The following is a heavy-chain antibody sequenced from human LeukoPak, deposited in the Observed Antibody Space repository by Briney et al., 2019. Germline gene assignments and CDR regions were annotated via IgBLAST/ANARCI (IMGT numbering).Heavy chain of an antibody. V-gene: IGHV3-7*01. CDR2: IRPDGRVQ. D-gene: IGHD2-2*02. J-gene: IGHJ4*02. CDR3: ARNPSIVVVPAAIQGYYFDY. Sequence: PGGSLRLSCAAAGFPFSSYWMSWVRQAPGKGLEWVAKIRPDGRVQNYVDSVKGRFTISRDNAKNSLYLQMNSLRAEDTAVYYCARNPSIVVVPAAIQGYYFDYWGQGTLVTVSS. CDR1: GFPFSSYW.